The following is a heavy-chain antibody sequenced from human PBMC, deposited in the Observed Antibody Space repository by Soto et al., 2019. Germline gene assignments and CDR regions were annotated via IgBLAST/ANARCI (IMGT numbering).Heavy chain of an antibody. Sequence: VELVESGGGLVQPGGSLRLSCTASGFTVSSNYMSWVRQAPGKGLEWVSVIYSGGGTNYVDSVKASFTIPRDTSKNSLYLHMNSLRAEDTAVYYCAVSSLAYWAQGTLVTVSS. CDR1: GFTVSSNY. CDR2: IYSGGGT. CDR3: AVSSLAY. J-gene: IGHJ4*02. D-gene: IGHD6-13*01. V-gene: IGHV3-66*01.